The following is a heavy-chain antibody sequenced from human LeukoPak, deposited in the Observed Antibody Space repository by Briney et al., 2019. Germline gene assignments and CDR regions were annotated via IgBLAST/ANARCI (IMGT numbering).Heavy chain of an antibody. J-gene: IGHJ4*02. Sequence: GGSLRLSSAASGFTFSRYGMSWVRQAPGKGLEWVSAISDSGTSTYYADSVKGRFTISRDNSKNTLYLQMNSLRAEDTAVYSCVKASYSSAYSYSYWGQGTLVTVSS. CDR3: VKASYSSAYSYSY. V-gene: IGHV3-23*01. D-gene: IGHD3-22*01. CDR2: ISDSGTST. CDR1: GFTFSRYG.